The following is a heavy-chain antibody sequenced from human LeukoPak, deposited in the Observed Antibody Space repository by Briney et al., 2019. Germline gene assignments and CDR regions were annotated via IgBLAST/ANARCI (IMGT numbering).Heavy chain of an antibody. CDR2: IYYSGST. J-gene: IGHJ4*02. D-gene: IGHD2-8*01. CDR1: GGSISSSSYY. Sequence: SETLSLTCTVSGGSISSSSYYWGWIRQPPGKGLEWIGSIYYSGSTYYNPSLKSRVTISVDTSKNQFSLKLSSVTAADTAVYYCARARLMDSAFDYWGQGTLVTVSS. CDR3: ARARLMDSAFDY. V-gene: IGHV4-39*07.